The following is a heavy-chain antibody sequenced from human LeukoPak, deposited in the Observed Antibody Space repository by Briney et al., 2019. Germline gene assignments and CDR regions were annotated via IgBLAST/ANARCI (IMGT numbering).Heavy chain of an antibody. V-gene: IGHV4-39*07. Sequence: SETLSLTCTVSGGSISSSSYYWGWIRQPPGKGLEWIGSIYYSGSTYYNPSLKSRVTISVDTSKNQFSLKLSSVTAADTAVYYCARDRDNWNYGYYFDYWGQGTLVTVSA. CDR2: IYYSGST. J-gene: IGHJ4*02. CDR3: ARDRDNWNYGYYFDY. CDR1: GGSISSSSYY. D-gene: IGHD1-7*01.